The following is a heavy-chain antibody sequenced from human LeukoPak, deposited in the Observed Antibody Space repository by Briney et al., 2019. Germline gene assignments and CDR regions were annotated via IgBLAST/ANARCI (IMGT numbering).Heavy chain of an antibody. CDR1: GHTLNELS. V-gene: IGHV1-24*01. D-gene: IGHD3-10*01. CDR2: FDPEDAET. Sequence: ASVKISCKVSGHTLNELSMHWVRQAPGKGLEWMGGFDPEDAETIYAQKFQGRVTMTEDTSTDTAYMELSSLRSEDTAVYYCATAGRTVRGRLFDYWGQGTLVTVSS. J-gene: IGHJ4*02. CDR3: ATAGRTVRGRLFDY.